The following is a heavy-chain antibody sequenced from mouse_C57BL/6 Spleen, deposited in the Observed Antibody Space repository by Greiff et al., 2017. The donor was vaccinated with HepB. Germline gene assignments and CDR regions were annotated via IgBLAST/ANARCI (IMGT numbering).Heavy chain of an antibody. Sequence: QVQLQQSGAELVKPGASVKLSCKASGYTFTSYWMHWVKQRPGQGLEWIGMIHPNSGSTNYNEKFKSKATLTVNNSSSTAYMQLSSLTSEDSAVYYCARRGTVVGCFDVWGTGTTVTVSS. CDR1: GYTFTSYW. D-gene: IGHD1-1*01. CDR2: IHPNSGST. J-gene: IGHJ1*03. V-gene: IGHV1-64*01. CDR3: ARRGTVVGCFDV.